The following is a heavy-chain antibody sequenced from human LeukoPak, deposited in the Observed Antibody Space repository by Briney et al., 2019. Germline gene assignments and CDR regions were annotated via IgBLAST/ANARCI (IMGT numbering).Heavy chain of an antibody. D-gene: IGHD1-26*01. Sequence: SVKVSCKASGFTFTSSAVQWVRQARGQRLEWIGWIVVGSGNTNYAQKFQERVTITRDMSTSTAYMELSSLRSEDTAVYYCARDRDVGSGSVYAFDIWGQGTMVTVSS. CDR1: GFTFTSSA. CDR3: ARDRDVGSGSVYAFDI. V-gene: IGHV1-58*01. CDR2: IVVGSGNT. J-gene: IGHJ3*02.